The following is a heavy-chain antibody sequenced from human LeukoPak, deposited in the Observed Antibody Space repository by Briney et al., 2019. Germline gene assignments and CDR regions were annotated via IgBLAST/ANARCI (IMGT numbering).Heavy chain of an antibody. CDR1: GFTFDDYA. V-gene: IGHV3-9*01. CDR2: ISWNSGSI. Sequence: GGSLRLSCAASGFTFDDYAMHWVRQAPGKGLEWVSGISWNSGSIGYADSVKGRFTISRDNAKNSLYLQMNSLRAEDTAVYYCARDRLNVWGSYRTFDYWGQGTLVTVSS. CDR3: ARDRLNVWGSYRTFDY. J-gene: IGHJ4*02. D-gene: IGHD3-16*02.